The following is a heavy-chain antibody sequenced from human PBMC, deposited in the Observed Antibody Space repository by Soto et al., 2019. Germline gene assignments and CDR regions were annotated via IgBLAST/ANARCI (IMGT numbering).Heavy chain of an antibody. Sequence: PSETLSLTCAVSGFSISSAYFWGWIRQPSGKGPVWLGSIYHSGTTYYNPSVKGRVTISVDTSKNQFSLKMSSVTAADTAVYYCARDSSGYYWFDPWGQGTLVAVSS. D-gene: IGHD3-22*01. CDR1: GFSISSAYF. J-gene: IGHJ5*02. CDR3: ARDSSGYYWFDP. V-gene: IGHV4-38-2*02. CDR2: IYHSGTT.